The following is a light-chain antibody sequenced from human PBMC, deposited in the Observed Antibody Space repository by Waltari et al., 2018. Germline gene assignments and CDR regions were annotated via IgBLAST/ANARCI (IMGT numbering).Light chain of an antibody. J-gene: IGKJ2*01. CDR1: QSITGQ. V-gene: IGKV1-39*01. CDR3: QQSYSTPRT. Sequence: DIQMTQSPSSLSASVADRVTNTCPASQSITGQLNWYQQKTENSSKLLIFAASTLQSGVPSWFSGSGSGTDFTLTISSLQPEDFSTYYCQQSYSTPRTFGQGTKLDIK. CDR2: AAS.